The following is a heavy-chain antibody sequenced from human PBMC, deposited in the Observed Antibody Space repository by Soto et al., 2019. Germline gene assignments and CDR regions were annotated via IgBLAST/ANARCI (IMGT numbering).Heavy chain of an antibody. J-gene: IGHJ5*02. Sequence: ASGKVSCKASGYTFTSYGLSWVRQAPGQGLEWMGWISAYNGNTNYAQKLQGRVTMTTDTSTSTAYMELRSLRSDDTAVYYCARDPSIVLMVYAYNWFDPWGQGTLVTVSS. CDR2: ISAYNGNT. CDR3: ARDPSIVLMVYAYNWFDP. V-gene: IGHV1-18*01. CDR1: GYTFTSYG. D-gene: IGHD2-8*01.